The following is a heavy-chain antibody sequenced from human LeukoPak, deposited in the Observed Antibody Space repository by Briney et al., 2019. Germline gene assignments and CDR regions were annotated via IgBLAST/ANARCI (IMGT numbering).Heavy chain of an antibody. J-gene: IGHJ3*02. V-gene: IGHV3-66*01. Sequence: PGGSLRLSCAASGFTVRSNYMSWVRQAPGKGLEWVSVIYSGGSTYYADSVKGRFTISRDNSKNTLYLQMNSLRAEDTAVYYCASSGDYYDSSGYYFLAFDIWGQGTMVTVSS. D-gene: IGHD3-22*01. CDR2: IYSGGST. CDR3: ASSGDYYDSSGYYFLAFDI. CDR1: GFTVRSNY.